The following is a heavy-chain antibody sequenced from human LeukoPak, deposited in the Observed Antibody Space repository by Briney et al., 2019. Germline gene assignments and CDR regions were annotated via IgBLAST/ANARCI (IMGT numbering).Heavy chain of an antibody. J-gene: IGHJ4*02. CDR2: INPNTGGT. CDR1: GYTFTGFY. CDR3: ASYPRYSSSPPFDY. D-gene: IGHD6-6*01. V-gene: IGHV1-2*02. Sequence: ASVKVSCKASGYTFTGFYMHWVRQAPGQGFEWMGWINPNTGGTNYAQKFRGGVTMTRDTSITTAYMELSGLTSDDTAVYYCASYPRYSSSPPFDYWGQGTLVTVSS.